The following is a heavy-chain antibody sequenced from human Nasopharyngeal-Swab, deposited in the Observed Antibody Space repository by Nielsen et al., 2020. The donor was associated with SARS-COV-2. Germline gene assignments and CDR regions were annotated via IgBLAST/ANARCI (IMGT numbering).Heavy chain of an antibody. J-gene: IGHJ5*02. CDR1: GGSFSGYY. CDR2: INHSGST. D-gene: IGHD1-26*01. V-gene: IGHV4-34*01. Sequence: SETLSLTCAVYGGSFSGYYWSWIRQPPGKGLEWIGEINHSGSTYYNPSLKSRVTISVDTSKNQFSLKLSSVTAADTAVYYCARGPRIVGATTPDWFDPWGQGTLVTVSS. CDR3: ARGPRIVGATTPDWFDP.